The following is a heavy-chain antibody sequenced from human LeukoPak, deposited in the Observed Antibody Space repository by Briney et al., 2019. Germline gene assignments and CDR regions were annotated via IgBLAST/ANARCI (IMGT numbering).Heavy chain of an antibody. V-gene: IGHV1-69-2*01. CDR2: VDPEDGET. D-gene: IGHD4-11*01. CDR1: GYTFTDYY. Sequence: ATVKISCKVSGYTFTDYYMHRVQQAPGKGLEWMGLVDPEDGETIYAEKFQGRDTITADTSTDTAYMELSSLRSEDTAVYYCATALYSNYPKDLPIDYWGQGTLVTVSS. CDR3: ATALYSNYPKDLPIDY. J-gene: IGHJ4*02.